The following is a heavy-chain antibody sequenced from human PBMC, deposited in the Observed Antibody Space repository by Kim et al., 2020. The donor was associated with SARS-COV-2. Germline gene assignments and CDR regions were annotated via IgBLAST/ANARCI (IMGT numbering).Heavy chain of an antibody. Sequence: LKSRVTRSVDTAKNQFALKLSSVTAADTAVYYCARGRITIFGVVTEFDYWGQGTLVTVSS. CDR3: ARGRITIFGVVTEFDY. V-gene: IGHV4-31*02. J-gene: IGHJ4*02. D-gene: IGHD3-3*01.